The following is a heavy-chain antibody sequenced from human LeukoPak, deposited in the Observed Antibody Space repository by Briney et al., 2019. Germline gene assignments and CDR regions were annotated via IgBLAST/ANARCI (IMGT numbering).Heavy chain of an antibody. CDR1: GFTFSSYS. CDR2: ISSSSSYI. D-gene: IGHD4-17*01. J-gene: IGHJ4*02. CDR3: ALNLINYGDYDLNY. Sequence: GGSLRLSCAASGFTFSSYSMNWVHQAPGKGLEWVSSISSSSSYIYYADSVKGRFTISRDNAKNSLYLQMNSLRAEDTAVYYCALNLINYGDYDLNYWGQGTLVTVSS. V-gene: IGHV3-21*01.